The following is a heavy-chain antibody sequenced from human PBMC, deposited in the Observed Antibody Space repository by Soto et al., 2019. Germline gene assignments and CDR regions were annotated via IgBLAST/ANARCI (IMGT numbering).Heavy chain of an antibody. V-gene: IGHV4-30-4*01. CDR2: IYYSGST. CDR1: GGSISSGDDY. CDR3: ARGRITMVRGVIGSSFDP. D-gene: IGHD3-10*01. J-gene: IGHJ5*02. Sequence: SETLSLTCTVSGGSISSGDDYWSWIRQPPGKGLEWIGYIYYSGSTYYNPSLKSRVTISVDTSKNQFSLKLSSVTAADTAVYYCARGRITMVRGVIGSSFDPWGQGTLVTVSS.